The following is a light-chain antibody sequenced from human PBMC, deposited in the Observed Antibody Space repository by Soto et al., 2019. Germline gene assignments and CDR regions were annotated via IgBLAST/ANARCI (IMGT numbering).Light chain of an antibody. V-gene: IGKV1-39*01. Sequence: DIQMTQSPSSLSASIGDRITITCRASQSISTYLNLYQQKPGKAPRLLIYGASTLQNGVPSRFSGSGSVTDYTLTISRLQPEDFATYYWQQSFITPPLTFGGGTKVEMK. J-gene: IGKJ4*01. CDR1: QSISTY. CDR2: GAS. CDR3: QQSFITPPLT.